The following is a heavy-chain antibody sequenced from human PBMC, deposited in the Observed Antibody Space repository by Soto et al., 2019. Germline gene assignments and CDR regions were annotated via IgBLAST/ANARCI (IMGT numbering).Heavy chain of an antibody. J-gene: IGHJ3*02. CDR3: ARPRPQGTGRPDAFDI. CDR2: INPNSGGT. V-gene: IGHV1-2*02. Sequence: QVQLVQSGAEVKKPGASVKVSCKASGYTFTGYYMHWVRQAPGQGLEWMGWINPNSGGTNYAQKFQGSVTMTRDTSISTAYMELSRLRSDDTAVYYCARPRPQGTGRPDAFDIWGQGTMVTVSS. CDR1: GYTFTGYY.